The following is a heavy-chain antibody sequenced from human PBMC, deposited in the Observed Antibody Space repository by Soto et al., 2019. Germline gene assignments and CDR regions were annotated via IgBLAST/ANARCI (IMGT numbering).Heavy chain of an antibody. V-gene: IGHV4-4*02. D-gene: IGHD3-22*01. Sequence: PSETLSLTCAVSGVSISSSNWWSWVRQPPGKGLEWIGEIYHSGSTNYNPSLKSRVTISVDKSKNQFSLELSSVTAADTAVYYCARGADSSGYDNWFDPWGQGTLVTVSS. CDR3: ARGADSSGYDNWFDP. J-gene: IGHJ5*02. CDR2: IYHSGST. CDR1: GVSISSSNW.